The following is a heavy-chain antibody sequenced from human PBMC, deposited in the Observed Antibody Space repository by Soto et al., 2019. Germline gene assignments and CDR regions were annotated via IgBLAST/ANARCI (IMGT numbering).Heavy chain of an antibody. V-gene: IGHV1-46*01. CDR2: INPSGGST. J-gene: IGHJ4*02. CDR1: GYTFTSYY. CDR3: ARDVGSSHGPGHPHYFDY. D-gene: IGHD2-2*01. Sequence: ASVKVSCKASGYTFTSYYMHWVRQAPGQGLEWMGIINPSGGSTSYAQKFQGRVTMTRDTSTSTVYMELSSLRSEDTAVYYCARDVGSSHGPGHPHYFDYWGQGTLVTVSS.